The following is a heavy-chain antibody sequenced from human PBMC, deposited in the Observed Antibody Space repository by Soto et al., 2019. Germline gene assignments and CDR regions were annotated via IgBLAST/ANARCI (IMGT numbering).Heavy chain of an antibody. CDR2: ISSSSSYT. V-gene: IGHV3-11*06. Sequence: GGSLRLSCAASGFTFSYYYMSWIRQSPGKGLEWLSYISSSSSYTNYADSVKGRFTISRDNAKNSLFLQMNSLRADDTAVYYCARDLSSSSTNYFDSWGQGTLVTVSS. CDR3: ARDLSSSSTNYFDS. CDR1: GFTFSYYY. J-gene: IGHJ4*02.